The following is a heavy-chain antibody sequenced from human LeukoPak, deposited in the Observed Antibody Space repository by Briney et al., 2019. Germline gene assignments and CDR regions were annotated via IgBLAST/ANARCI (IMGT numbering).Heavy chain of an antibody. CDR3: ARAGYGDYVDYYYGMDV. Sequence: PSETLSLTCTVSGGSISSYHWSWIRQPPGKGLEWIGYIYYSGSTNYNPSLKSRVTISVDTSKNQFSLKLSSVTAADTAVYYCARAGYGDYVDYYYGMDVWGKGTTVTVSS. CDR1: GGSISSYH. D-gene: IGHD4-17*01. CDR2: IYYSGST. V-gene: IGHV4-59*01. J-gene: IGHJ6*04.